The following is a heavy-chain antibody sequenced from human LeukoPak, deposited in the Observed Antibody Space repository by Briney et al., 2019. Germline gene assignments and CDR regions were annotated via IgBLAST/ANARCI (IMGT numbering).Heavy chain of an antibody. D-gene: IGHD4-17*01. Sequence: SQALSLTCTVSGGSISSGSYYWSWIRQPAGKGLEWIGRIYTSGSTNYNPSLKSRVTISVDTSKNQFSLKLSSVTAADTAVYYCAREGYGDPLDYWGQGTLVTVSS. CDR2: IYTSGST. J-gene: IGHJ4*02. CDR1: GGSISSGSYY. V-gene: IGHV4-61*02. CDR3: AREGYGDPLDY.